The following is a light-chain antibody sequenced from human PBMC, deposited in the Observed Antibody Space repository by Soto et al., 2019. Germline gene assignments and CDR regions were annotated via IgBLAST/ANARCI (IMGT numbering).Light chain of an antibody. Sequence: QSALTQPASLSGSPGQSITISCTGTSSDIGAYDYVSWFQQHPGKAPKLMISEVNNRPSGVSNRFSGPKSGNTAYLTISGLQVEDEAEYFCCSFTTTSTHVFGTETKGAVL. CDR3: CSFTTTSTHV. CDR1: SSDIGAYDY. J-gene: IGLJ1*01. CDR2: EVN. V-gene: IGLV2-14*01.